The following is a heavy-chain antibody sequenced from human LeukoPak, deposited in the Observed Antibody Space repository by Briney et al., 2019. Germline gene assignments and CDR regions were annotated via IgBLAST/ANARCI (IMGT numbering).Heavy chain of an antibody. CDR3: ARSGYYDFWSGYGYYYYYMDV. CDR2: IYYSGST. Sequence: PSETLSLTCTVSGGSISGYYWNWIRQPPGKGLEWIGYIYYSGSTNYNPSLKSRVTISVDTSKNQFSLKLSSVTAADTAVYYCARSGYYDFWSGYGYYYYYMDVWGKGTTVTVSS. V-gene: IGHV4-59*12. D-gene: IGHD3-3*01. CDR1: GGSISGYY. J-gene: IGHJ6*03.